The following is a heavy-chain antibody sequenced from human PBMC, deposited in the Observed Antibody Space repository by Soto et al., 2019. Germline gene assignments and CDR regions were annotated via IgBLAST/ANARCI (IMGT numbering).Heavy chain of an antibody. D-gene: IGHD6-19*01. Sequence: SETLSLTCTVSGGSISSYYWSWIRQPPGKGLEWIGYIYYSGSTNYNPSLKSRVTISVDTSKNQFSLKLSSVTAADTAVYYCALGDSSGWYHSRFRFDPWGQGTLVTVSS. J-gene: IGHJ5*02. CDR3: ALGDSSGWYHSRFRFDP. CDR1: GGSISSYY. CDR2: IYYSGST. V-gene: IGHV4-59*01.